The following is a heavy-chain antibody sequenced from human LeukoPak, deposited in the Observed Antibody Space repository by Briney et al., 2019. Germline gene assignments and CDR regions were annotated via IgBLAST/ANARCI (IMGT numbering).Heavy chain of an antibody. D-gene: IGHD3-22*01. CDR2: ISSSSSYI. CDR1: GFTFSSYS. Sequence: TGGSLRLSRAASGFTFSSYSMNWVRQAPGKGLEWVSSISSSSSYIYYADSVKGRFTISRDNAKNSLYLQMNSLRAEDTAVYYCARDTARSYYDSSGYYDYWGQGTLVTVSS. J-gene: IGHJ4*02. V-gene: IGHV3-21*01. CDR3: ARDTARSYYDSSGYYDY.